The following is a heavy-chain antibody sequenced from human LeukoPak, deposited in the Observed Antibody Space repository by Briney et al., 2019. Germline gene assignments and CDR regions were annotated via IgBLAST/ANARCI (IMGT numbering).Heavy chain of an antibody. V-gene: IGHV3-30*04. CDR2: ISYDGSNK. Sequence: SLRLSCAASGFTFSSYAMHWVRQAPGKGLEWVAVISYDGSNKYYADSVKGRFTISRDNSKNTLYLQMNSLRAEDTAVYYCARITMVRGGYFDYWGQGTLVTVSS. CDR1: GFTFSSYA. D-gene: IGHD3-10*01. CDR3: ARITMVRGGYFDY. J-gene: IGHJ4*02.